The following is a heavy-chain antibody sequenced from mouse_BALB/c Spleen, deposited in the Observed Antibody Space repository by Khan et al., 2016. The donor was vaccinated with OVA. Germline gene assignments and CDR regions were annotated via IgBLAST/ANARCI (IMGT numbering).Heavy chain of an antibody. CDR2: IDPANGNT. Sequence: IQLVQSGAELVKPGASVKLSCTASGFNIKDTYMHWVKQRPEQGLEWIGRIDPANGNTKYDPKFQGKATITADTSSNTAYLHLSSLTSEDTAVYYCARDYWDVFAYGGQGTLGTVSA. CDR3: ARDYWDVFAY. D-gene: IGHD4-1*01. J-gene: IGHJ3*01. CDR1: GFNIKDTY. V-gene: IGHV14-3*02.